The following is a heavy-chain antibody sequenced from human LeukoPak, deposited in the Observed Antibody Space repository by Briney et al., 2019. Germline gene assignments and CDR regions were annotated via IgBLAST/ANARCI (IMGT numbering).Heavy chain of an antibody. Sequence: ASVKVSCKASGYTFTSYGISWVRQAPGQGLEWMGWISAYNGNTNYAQKLQGGVTMTTDTSTSTAYMELSSLRSEDMAVYYCARGDRWNYALTFDYWGQGTLVTVSS. CDR2: ISAYNGNT. D-gene: IGHD1-7*01. CDR3: ARGDRWNYALTFDY. CDR1: GYTFTSYG. V-gene: IGHV1-18*03. J-gene: IGHJ4*02.